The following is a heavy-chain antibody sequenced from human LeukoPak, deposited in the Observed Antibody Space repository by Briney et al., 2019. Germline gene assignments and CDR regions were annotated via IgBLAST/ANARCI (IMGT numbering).Heavy chain of an antibody. D-gene: IGHD5-12*01. CDR2: ISSSGAGT. V-gene: IGHV3-23*01. Sequence: GGSLRLSCAASGFTFSNYAMSWVRQAPGKGLEWVSGISSSGAGTYYADSVKGRFTISRDNSKNTLYLQMNSLRAEDTAVYYCAKVRSGLRGAFDIWGQGTMVTVSS. CDR3: AKVRSGLRGAFDI. J-gene: IGHJ3*02. CDR1: GFTFSNYA.